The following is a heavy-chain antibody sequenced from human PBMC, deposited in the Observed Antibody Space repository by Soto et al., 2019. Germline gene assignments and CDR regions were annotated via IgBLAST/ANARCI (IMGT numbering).Heavy chain of an antibody. CDR3: AREIGGYSGSCGAFDI. J-gene: IGHJ3*02. CDR2: ISYDGSNK. Sequence: GGSLRLSCAASGFTFSSYAMHWVRQAPGKGLEWVAVISYDGSNKYYADSVKGRFTISRDNSKNTLYLQMNSLRAEDTAVYYCAREIGGYSGSCGAFDIWGQGTMVTVSS. V-gene: IGHV3-30*04. D-gene: IGHD1-26*01. CDR1: GFTFSSYA.